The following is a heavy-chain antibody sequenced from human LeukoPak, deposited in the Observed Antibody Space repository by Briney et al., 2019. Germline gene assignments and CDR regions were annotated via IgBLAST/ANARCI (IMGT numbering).Heavy chain of an antibody. CDR2: ISYSGST. CDR1: GGSFSSGDYY. Sequence: PSQTLSLTCTVSGGSFSSGDYYWSWIRQHPGTGLEWIGYISYSGSTYYNPSLKSRVIISVDTSKNQFSLRLSSVTAADTAVYYCAGEVTGERWFDPWGQGTLVTVSS. J-gene: IGHJ5*02. D-gene: IGHD7-27*01. V-gene: IGHV4-31*03. CDR3: AGEVTGERWFDP.